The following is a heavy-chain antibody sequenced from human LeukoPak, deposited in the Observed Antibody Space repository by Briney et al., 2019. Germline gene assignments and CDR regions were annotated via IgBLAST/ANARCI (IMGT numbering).Heavy chain of an antibody. V-gene: IGHV3-11*01. D-gene: IGHD6-13*01. CDR2: ISSLGTTI. J-gene: IGHJ4*02. CDR3: ARIERPLVNAPAY. CDR1: GYSISSGCY. Sequence: KASETLSLTCTVSGYSISSGCYWGWIRQAPGNGLEWVSYISSLGTTIDYADSVKGRFTISRDNAKNSLSLQMNSLRAEDTAVYYCARIERPLVNAPAYWGQGTLVNVSS.